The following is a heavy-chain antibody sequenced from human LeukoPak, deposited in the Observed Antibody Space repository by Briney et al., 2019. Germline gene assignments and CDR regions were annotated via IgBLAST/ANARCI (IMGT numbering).Heavy chain of an antibody. CDR3: TRDPSGYSSRFDY. CDR2: IYYSGST. CDR1: GGSISTSSYY. J-gene: IGHJ4*01. D-gene: IGHD3-22*01. Sequence: TASETLSLTCTVSGGSISTSSYYWGWIRQPPGKGLECIGNIYYSGSTYYNPSLKSRVTISIDTSKNQFSLRLSSVTAADTAVYYCTRDPSGYSSRFDYWGQGTLVTVSS. V-gene: IGHV4-39*07.